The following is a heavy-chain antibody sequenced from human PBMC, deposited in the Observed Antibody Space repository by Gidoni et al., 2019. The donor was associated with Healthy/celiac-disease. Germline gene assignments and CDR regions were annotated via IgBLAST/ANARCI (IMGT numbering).Heavy chain of an antibody. Sequence: QVQLVESGGGVVQPGRSLRLSCAASGFTFSSYAMHWVRQAPGKGLEWVAVISYDGSNKYYADSVKGRFTISRDNSKNTLYLQMNSLRAEDTAVYYCARDPGRYFDWLLYPSGSDAFDIWGQGTMVTVSS. V-gene: IGHV3-30-3*01. D-gene: IGHD3-9*01. CDR2: ISYDGSNK. CDR3: ARDPGRYFDWLLYPSGSDAFDI. J-gene: IGHJ3*02. CDR1: GFTFSSYA.